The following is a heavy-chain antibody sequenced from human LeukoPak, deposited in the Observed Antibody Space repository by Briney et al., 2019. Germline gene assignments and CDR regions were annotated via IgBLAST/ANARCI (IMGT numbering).Heavy chain of an antibody. CDR2: VNPNNGAT. D-gene: IGHD5-24*01. Sequence: ASVKISCKVSGYTFTDYYMHWVRQAPGQGLEWMGWVNPNNGATNYAQKFQGRVTMTRGTSISTVYMDLTSLRSDDSAIYYCARDYGEAATITAFRTYYYFDHWGQGTLVTVSS. J-gene: IGHJ4*02. CDR3: ARDYGEAATITAFRTYYYFDH. CDR1: GYTFTDYY. V-gene: IGHV1-2*02.